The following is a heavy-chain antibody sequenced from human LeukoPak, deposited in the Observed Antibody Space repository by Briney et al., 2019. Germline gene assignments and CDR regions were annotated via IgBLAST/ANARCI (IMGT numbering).Heavy chain of an antibody. CDR2: ISDQGRNR. CDR1: GFALSSHG. CDR3: ARDLRRDYFFATVMDV. D-gene: IGHD4-17*01. Sequence: PGPPLRLSCATSGFALSSHGMHWVRQAPGKGPEWVSFISDQGRNRYYADSVKGRFTISRDNSKHTVLRQMNSLRVEDTAKYYCARDLRRDYFFATVMDVWGQGTSVIVSS. J-gene: IGHJ6*02. V-gene: IGHV3-30*03.